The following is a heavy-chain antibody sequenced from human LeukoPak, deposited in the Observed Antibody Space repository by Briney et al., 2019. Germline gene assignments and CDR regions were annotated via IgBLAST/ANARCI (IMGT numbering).Heavy chain of an antibody. CDR2: IYYSGST. J-gene: IGHJ4*02. D-gene: IGHD2-2*01. Sequence: SETLSLTCTVSGGSISSYYWSWIRQPPGKGLEWIGYIYYSGSTNYNPSLKGRVTISVDTSKNQFSLKLSSVTAADTAVYHCARGRYHDDYWGQGTLVTVSS. CDR1: GGSISSYY. CDR3: ARGRYHDDY. V-gene: IGHV4-59*01.